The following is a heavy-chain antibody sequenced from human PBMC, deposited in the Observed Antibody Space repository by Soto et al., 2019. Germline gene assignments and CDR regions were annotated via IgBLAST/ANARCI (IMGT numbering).Heavy chain of an antibody. Sequence: QVQLVQSGAEVKKPGSSVNVSCKASGGTFNNHLISWVRQAPGQGLEWMGTIIPLFGTLNYAQKLQGRVTLSXXXSXXTAYMELSSLRSDDTAVYYCASGSLYGSGSYPVDYWGQGTLVTVSS. J-gene: IGHJ4*01. V-gene: IGHV1-69*08. CDR1: GGTFNNHL. D-gene: IGHD3-10*01. CDR3: ASGSLYGSGSYPVDY. CDR2: IIPLFGTL.